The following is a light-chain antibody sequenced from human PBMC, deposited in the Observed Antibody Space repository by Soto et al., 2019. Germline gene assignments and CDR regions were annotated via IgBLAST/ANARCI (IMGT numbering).Light chain of an antibody. Sequence: QSGLTRPAAVSGSPGQPITISCTGTSSDVGGYNYVSWYQQHPGKAPKLMIYEVSNRPSGVSNRFSGSKSGNTASLTISGLQAEDEADYYCCSYTSSSPYVFGTGTKVTLL. CDR2: EVS. J-gene: IGLJ1*01. V-gene: IGLV2-14*01. CDR1: SSDVGGYNY. CDR3: CSYTSSSPYV.